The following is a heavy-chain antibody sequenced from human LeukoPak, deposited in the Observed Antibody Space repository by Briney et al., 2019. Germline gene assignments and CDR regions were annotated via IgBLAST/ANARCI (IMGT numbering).Heavy chain of an antibody. CDR2: TYYRSKWYN. CDR3: ARDMGSSFNPYYFDY. V-gene: IGHV6-1*01. D-gene: IGHD6-13*01. Sequence: SQTLSLTCAVSGDSVSSNSAAWNCLRQSPSRGLEWLGRTYYRSKWYNDYAVSVKSRITINPDTSKNQFSLQLNSVTPEDTAVYYCARDMGSSFNPYYFDYWGQGTLVTVSS. J-gene: IGHJ4*02. CDR1: GDSVSSNSAA.